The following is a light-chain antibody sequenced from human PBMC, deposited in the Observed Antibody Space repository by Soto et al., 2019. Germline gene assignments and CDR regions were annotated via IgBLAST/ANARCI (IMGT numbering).Light chain of an antibody. CDR1: QTISTW. Sequence: IPMTQSPSTLSASVGDRVTFTCRASQTISTWLAWYQQKPGEAPKLLIYKASTLEVGVPSRFSASGSGTDFTLTINTLQAADFATYYCQQYHSYPWTFGQGTKV. CDR3: QQYHSYPWT. J-gene: IGKJ1*01. CDR2: KAS. V-gene: IGKV1-5*03.